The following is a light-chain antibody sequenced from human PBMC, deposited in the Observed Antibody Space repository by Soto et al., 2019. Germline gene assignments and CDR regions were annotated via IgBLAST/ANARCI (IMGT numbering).Light chain of an antibody. V-gene: IGKV3-20*01. CDR3: QQYGSSPWT. Sequence: IVLTQSPGTLSLSPGERATLSCRASQSVSSSHLAWYQQKPGQAPRVLIYDASTRATGIPDRFSGSGSGTDFTLTISRLEPEDFAVYYCQQYGSSPWTFGQGTKVDI. CDR2: DAS. CDR1: QSVSSSH. J-gene: IGKJ1*01.